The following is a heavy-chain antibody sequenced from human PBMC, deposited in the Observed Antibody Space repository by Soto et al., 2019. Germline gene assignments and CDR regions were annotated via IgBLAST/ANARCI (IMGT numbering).Heavy chain of an antibody. CDR3: AADRKIVGTIGAFDF. CDR2: SAPEEGEP. V-gene: IGHV1-24*01. J-gene: IGHJ4*02. Sequence: ASVKVSCKVPENTLTELTIDWLRQAPGKGLEWMGRSAPEEGEPIYPQRFQGRVSMTEDPSTDTAYMELTSLGSEDTAVYFCAADRKIVGTIGAFDFWGQGTLVTAPQ. D-gene: IGHD1-26*01. CDR1: ENTLTELT.